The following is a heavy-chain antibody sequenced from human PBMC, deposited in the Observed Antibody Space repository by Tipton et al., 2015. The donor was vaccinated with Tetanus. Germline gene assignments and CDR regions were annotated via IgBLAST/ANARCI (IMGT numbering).Heavy chain of an antibody. CDR3: ARGGGNTMFRGGEFVHSYYYQGMDV. J-gene: IGHJ6*02. Sequence: TLSLTCTVSGASINAGGYLWTWVRQQPGKALEWIGQIYYTAHTTYHPSLDSRVTISVDTAKNQFSLRLTSVTPADAAVYYCARGGGNTMFRGGEFVHSYYYQGMDVWGQGTTVTVSS. D-gene: IGHD3-10*01. CDR2: IYYTAHT. V-gene: IGHV4-31*03. CDR1: GASINAGGYL.